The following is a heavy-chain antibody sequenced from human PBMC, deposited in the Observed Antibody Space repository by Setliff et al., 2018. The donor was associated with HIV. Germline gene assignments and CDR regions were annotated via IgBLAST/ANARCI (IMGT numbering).Heavy chain of an antibody. CDR3: ARVGHSSSYHYYGMDV. J-gene: IGHJ6*02. Sequence: ASVKVSCKASGYIFTMYTMYWVRQAPGQGLEWMGGIIPMFGTGFYAQKFQGRVTITTDESRSTAYMELSSLSSEDTAVFYCARVGHSSSYHYYGMDVWGQGTTVTVSS. CDR1: GYIFTMYT. V-gene: IGHV1-69*05. D-gene: IGHD6-13*01. CDR2: IIPMFGTG.